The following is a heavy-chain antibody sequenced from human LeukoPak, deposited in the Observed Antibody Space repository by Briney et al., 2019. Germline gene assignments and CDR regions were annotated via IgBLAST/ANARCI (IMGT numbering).Heavy chain of an antibody. CDR3: ARNKFWSGSFDY. J-gene: IGHJ4*02. CDR1: GGSIGSDY. V-gene: IGHV4-59*08. Sequence: PSETLSLTCSVSGGSIGSDYWNWIRQPPGMGLEWIAYIHYSGTTNYNPSLKSRVTISVDTSKNQFSLKLSSVTAADTAVYYCARNKFWSGSFDYWGQGTLVTVSS. CDR2: IHYSGTT. D-gene: IGHD3-3*01.